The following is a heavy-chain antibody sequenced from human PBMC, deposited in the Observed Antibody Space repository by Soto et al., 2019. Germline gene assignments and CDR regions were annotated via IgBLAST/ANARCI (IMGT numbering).Heavy chain of an antibody. CDR3: ARGRSGYSGYYDY. CDR1: GFTFSSYA. Sequence: QVQLVESGGGVVQPGRSLRLSCAASGFTFSSYAMHWVRQAPGKGLEWVAVISYDGSNKYYADSVKGRFTISRDNSKNTLYLQMNSLRAEDTAVHYCARGRSGYSGYYDYWGQGTLVTVSS. V-gene: IGHV3-30-3*01. J-gene: IGHJ4*02. CDR2: ISYDGSNK. D-gene: IGHD5-12*01.